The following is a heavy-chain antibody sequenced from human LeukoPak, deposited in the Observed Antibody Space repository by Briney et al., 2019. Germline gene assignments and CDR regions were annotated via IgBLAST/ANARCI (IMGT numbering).Heavy chain of an antibody. CDR3: ARGVVAGTRYDAFDI. D-gene: IGHD6-19*01. Sequence: TGGSLRLSCAASGFTFSSYAMHWVRQAPGKGLEWVAVISYDGSNKYYADSVKGRFTISRDNSKNTLYLQMNSLRAEDTAVYYCARGVVAGTRYDAFDIWGQGTMVTVSS. V-gene: IGHV3-30*04. J-gene: IGHJ3*02. CDR2: ISYDGSNK. CDR1: GFTFSSYA.